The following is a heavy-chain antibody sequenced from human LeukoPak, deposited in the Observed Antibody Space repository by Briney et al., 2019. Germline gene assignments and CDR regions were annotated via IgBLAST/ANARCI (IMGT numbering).Heavy chain of an antibody. CDR1: GYSISSGYY. CDR2: IYHSGST. CDR3: ARHSSGWPESWFDP. D-gene: IGHD6-19*01. Sequence: SETLSLTCAASGYSISSGYYWGWIRQPPGKGLEWIASIYHSGSTYYTPSLKSRVTISIATSKNQFSLNLTSVTAADTAVYHCARHSSGWPESWFDPWGQGTLVTVSS. J-gene: IGHJ5*02. V-gene: IGHV4-38-2*01.